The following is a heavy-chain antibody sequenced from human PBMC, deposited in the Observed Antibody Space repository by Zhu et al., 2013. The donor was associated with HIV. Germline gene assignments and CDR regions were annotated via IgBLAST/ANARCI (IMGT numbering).Heavy chain of an antibody. Sequence: EVQLLESGGGLVQPGGSLRLPCAASGFTFTSYAMTWVRQAPGKGLEWVSAISGIGGGGTYYADSVKGRFTISRDNSNNTLFLQMTNLRAEDTAVYFCAKPIRQNIAVSGTRAGFDPWGPGTLVIVSS. D-gene: IGHD6-19*01. CDR1: GFTFTSYA. J-gene: IGHJ5*02. V-gene: IGHV3-23*01. CDR2: ISGIGGGGT. CDR3: AKPIRQNIAVSGTRAGFDP.